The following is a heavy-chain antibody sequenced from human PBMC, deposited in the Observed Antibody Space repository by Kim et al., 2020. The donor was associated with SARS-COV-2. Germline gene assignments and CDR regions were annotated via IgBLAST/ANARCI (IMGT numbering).Heavy chain of an antibody. J-gene: IGHJ4*02. D-gene: IGHD3-10*01. Sequence: TYYNPSLKSRGTISVDTSKNQFSLKLSSVTAADTAVYDCARHESRGGIDYWGQGTLVTVSS. CDR2: T. V-gene: IGHV4-39*01. CDR3: ARHESRGGIDY.